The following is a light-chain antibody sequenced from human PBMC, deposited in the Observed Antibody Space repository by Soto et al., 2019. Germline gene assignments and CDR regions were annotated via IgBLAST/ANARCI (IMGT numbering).Light chain of an antibody. CDR2: EGS. J-gene: IGLJ2*01. CDR3: CSYAGSPNFVL. Sequence: QSALTQPASVSESPGQSIIISCTGASSDVGTYSLVSWYQQHPGKAPKLMIYEGSRRPSVVSNRFSGSTSDNTASLTISGLQAEDEADYYCCSYAGSPNFVLFGGGTKVTVL. V-gene: IGLV2-23*01. CDR1: SSDVGTYSL.